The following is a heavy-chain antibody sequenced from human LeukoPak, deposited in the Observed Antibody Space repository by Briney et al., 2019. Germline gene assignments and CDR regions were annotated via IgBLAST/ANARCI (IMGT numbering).Heavy chain of an antibody. Sequence: GASVKVSCKASGYTFTSYGISWVRQAPGQGLEWTGWISAYNGNTNYAQKLQGRVTMTTDTSTSTAYMELRSLRSDDTAVYYCARGRYLAEQLVLSDYWGQGTLVTVSS. CDR1: GYTFTSYG. D-gene: IGHD6-13*01. CDR2: ISAYNGNT. CDR3: ARGRYLAEQLVLSDY. J-gene: IGHJ4*02. V-gene: IGHV1-18*01.